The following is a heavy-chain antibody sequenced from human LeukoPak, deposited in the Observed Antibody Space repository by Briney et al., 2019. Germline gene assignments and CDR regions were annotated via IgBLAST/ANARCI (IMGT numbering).Heavy chain of an antibody. CDR3: ARLYCSSTSCYWDDYYHMDV. Sequence: PGGSLGLSCAASGFTFSSYWMSWVRQAPGKGLEWVANIKADGSEKYYVDSVKGRFTISRDNAKNSLFLQMNSLGAEDTAVYYCARLYCSSTSCYWDDYYHMDVWGKGTTVTVSS. CDR2: IKADGSEK. J-gene: IGHJ6*03. D-gene: IGHD2-2*01. V-gene: IGHV3-7*01. CDR1: GFTFSSYW.